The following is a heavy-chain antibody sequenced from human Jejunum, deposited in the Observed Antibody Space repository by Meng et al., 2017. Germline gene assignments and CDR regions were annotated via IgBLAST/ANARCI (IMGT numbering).Heavy chain of an antibody. V-gene: IGHV3-23*01. CDR3: ARGGYSSGWGFDY. Sequence: GGSLRLSCAASGFTFNNYALTWVRQAPGKGLEWVSTISGSGGDTFHADSVKGRFTISRDNSKNTLYLQMHSLRAEDTALYYCARGGYSSGWGFDYWGQGTLVTVSS. CDR2: ISGSGGDT. J-gene: IGHJ4*02. D-gene: IGHD6-19*01. CDR1: GFTFNNYA.